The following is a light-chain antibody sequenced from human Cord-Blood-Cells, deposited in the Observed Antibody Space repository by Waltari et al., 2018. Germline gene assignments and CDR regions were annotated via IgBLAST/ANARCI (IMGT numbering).Light chain of an antibody. V-gene: IGKV1-39*01. Sequence: DIQMTPSPSSLSASVGDRVTLTCRASQSISSYLNWYQQKPGKAPKLLIYAASSLQSGVPSRFSGSGSGTDFTLTISSLQPEDFATYYCQQSYSTPQTFGGGTKVEIK. CDR1: QSISSY. CDR3: QQSYSTPQT. J-gene: IGKJ4*01. CDR2: AAS.